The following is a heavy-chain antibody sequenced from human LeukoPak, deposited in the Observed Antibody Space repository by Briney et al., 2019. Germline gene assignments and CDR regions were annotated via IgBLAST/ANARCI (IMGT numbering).Heavy chain of an antibody. CDR2: ISAYNGNT. D-gene: IGHD1-1*01. CDR1: GYTFTSYG. V-gene: IGHV1-18*01. CDR3: ARVSADDYYYYYYYMDV. Sequence: GASVKVSCKASGYTFTSYGISWVQQAPGQGLEWMGWISAYNGNTNYAQKLQGRVTMTTDTSTSTAYMELRSLRSDDTAVYYCARVSADDYYYYYYYMDVWGKGTTVTVSS. J-gene: IGHJ6*03.